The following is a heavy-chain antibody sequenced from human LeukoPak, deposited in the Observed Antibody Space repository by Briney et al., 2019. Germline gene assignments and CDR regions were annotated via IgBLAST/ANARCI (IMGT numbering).Heavy chain of an antibody. CDR1: GGSISSYY. Sequence: PSETLSLTCTVSGGSISSYYWSWIRQPPGKGLERIGYIYYSGSTNYNPSLKGRVTVSVDTSKNQFFLKLRSVTAADTAVYYCARDVGASNFDSWGQGVQVTVSS. J-gene: IGHJ4*02. D-gene: IGHD1-26*01. V-gene: IGHV4-59*12. CDR3: ARDVGASNFDS. CDR2: IYYSGST.